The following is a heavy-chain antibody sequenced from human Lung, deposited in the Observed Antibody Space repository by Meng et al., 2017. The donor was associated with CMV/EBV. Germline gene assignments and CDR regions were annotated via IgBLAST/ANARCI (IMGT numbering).Heavy chain of an antibody. CDR3: ARDYCSSTSCYLVASGGMDV. CDR2: IHHRGRT. J-gene: IGHJ6*04. D-gene: IGHD2-2*01. CDR1: GGFISSSSW. Sequence: SETLSLTCAVSGGFISSSSWWSWLRQPPGKGLEGSGEIHHRGRTNYKPSLKRQVIISVDKSKNQFPLNLSSLTAADTAVYFCARDYCSSTSCYLVASGGMDVWGKWTXVTVSS. V-gene: IGHV4-4*02.